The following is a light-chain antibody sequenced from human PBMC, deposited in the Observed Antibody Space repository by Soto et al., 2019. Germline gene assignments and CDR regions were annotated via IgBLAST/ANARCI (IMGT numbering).Light chain of an antibody. J-gene: IGKJ1*01. V-gene: IGKV1-5*01. CDR1: QSINTW. CDR2: DAS. CDR3: QQYNSYSWT. Sequence: DIQMTQSPSTLSASVGDRVTITCRASQSINTWLAWYQQKPGKAPKLLIYDASTLETGVPSRFSGSGSGTEFTLTISSLQPDDSATYFCQQYNSYSWTFGQGTKV.